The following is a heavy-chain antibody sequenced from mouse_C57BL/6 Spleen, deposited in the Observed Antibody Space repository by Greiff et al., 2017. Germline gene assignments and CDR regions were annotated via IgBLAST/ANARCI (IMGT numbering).Heavy chain of an antibody. Sequence: VQLVESGAELVRPGASVTLSCKASGYTFTDYEMHWVKQTPVNGLEWIGAIDNDTGGTAYNQKFKGKAILSADKSSSTVYMELLSLTSEDTAVYYCTSTTIVSYFDYWGQGTSLTVSS. CDR3: TSTTIVSYFDY. D-gene: IGHD1-1*01. CDR2: IDNDTGGT. V-gene: IGHV1-15*01. CDR1: GYTFTDYE. J-gene: IGHJ2*02.